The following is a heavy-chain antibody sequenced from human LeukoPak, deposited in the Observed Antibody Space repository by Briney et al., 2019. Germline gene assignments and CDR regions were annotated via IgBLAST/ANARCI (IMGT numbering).Heavy chain of an antibody. D-gene: IGHD5-24*01. V-gene: IGHV3-30-3*01. CDR3: ARDTGGYNQYYFDY. J-gene: IGHJ4*02. CDR1: GFTFSSYA. CDR2: ISYDGSNK. Sequence: GGSLRLSCAASGFTFSSYAMRWVRQAPGKGLEWVAVISYDGSNKYYADSVKGRFTISRDNSKNTLYLQMNSLRAEDTAVYYCARDTGGYNQYYFDYWGQGTLVTVSS.